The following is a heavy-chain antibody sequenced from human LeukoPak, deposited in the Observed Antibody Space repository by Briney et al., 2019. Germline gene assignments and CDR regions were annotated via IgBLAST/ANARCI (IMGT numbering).Heavy chain of an antibody. Sequence: SVKVSCKASGYTFTSYGISWVRQAPGQGLEWMGGIIPIFGTANYAQKFQDRVTITADESTSTAYMELSSLRSEDTAVYYCARAPRSRADAFDIWGQGTMVTVSS. V-gene: IGHV1-69*13. D-gene: IGHD5-24*01. CDR3: ARAPRSRADAFDI. CDR2: IIPIFGTA. CDR1: GYTFTSYG. J-gene: IGHJ3*02.